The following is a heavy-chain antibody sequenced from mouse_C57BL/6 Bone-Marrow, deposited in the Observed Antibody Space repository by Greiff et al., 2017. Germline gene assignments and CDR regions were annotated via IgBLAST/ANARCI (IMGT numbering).Heavy chain of an antibody. Sequence: QVQLQQPGAEPVRPGSSVKLSCKASGYTFTSYWMDWVKQRPGQGLAWIGNIYPSDSDTHYNQKFKDKATLPVDTSSSTAYMQLSSLTSADSAVCDCARDYGSSELYFDVWGTGTTVTVSS. CDR1: GYTFTSYW. V-gene: IGHV1-61*01. CDR3: ARDYGSSELYFDV. CDR2: IYPSDSDT. D-gene: IGHD1-1*01. J-gene: IGHJ1*03.